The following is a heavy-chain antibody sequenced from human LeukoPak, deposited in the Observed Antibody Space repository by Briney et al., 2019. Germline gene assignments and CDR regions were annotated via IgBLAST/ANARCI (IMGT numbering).Heavy chain of an antibody. Sequence: SETLSLTCAVYGGSFSGYYWSWIRQPPGKGLEWIGEINHSGSTNYNPSLKSRVTISVDTSKNQFSLKLSSVTAADTAVYYCAGFIMVRGVDVNWFDPWGQGTLVTVSS. D-gene: IGHD3-10*01. CDR2: INHSGST. CDR3: AGFIMVRGVDVNWFDP. J-gene: IGHJ5*02. CDR1: GGSFSGYY. V-gene: IGHV4-34*01.